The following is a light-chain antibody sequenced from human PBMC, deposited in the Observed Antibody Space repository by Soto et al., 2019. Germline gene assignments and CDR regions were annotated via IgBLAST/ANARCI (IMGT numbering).Light chain of an antibody. CDR3: QQRSNWPPWT. CDR1: QSVSSY. J-gene: IGKJ1*01. CDR2: DAS. V-gene: IGKV3-11*01. Sequence: EIVLTQSPATLSLSPGERATLSCGASQSVSSYLAWYQQKPGQAPRLLIYDASNRATGIPARFSGSGSGTDFTLTISSLEPEDSAVYYCQQRSNWPPWTFGQGTKVEIK.